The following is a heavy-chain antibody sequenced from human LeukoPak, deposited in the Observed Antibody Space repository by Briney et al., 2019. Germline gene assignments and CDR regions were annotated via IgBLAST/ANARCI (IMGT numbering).Heavy chain of an antibody. Sequence: GASVKVSCKASGGTFSSYAISWVRQAPGQGLEWMGGIIPIFGTANYAQKFQGRVTITTDESTSTAYMELSSLRSEDTAVYYCAREIRRQPVRYYYYYMDVWGKGTTVTVSS. CDR1: GGTFSSYA. D-gene: IGHD6-6*01. V-gene: IGHV1-69*05. CDR3: AREIRRQPVRYYYYYMDV. CDR2: IIPIFGTA. J-gene: IGHJ6*03.